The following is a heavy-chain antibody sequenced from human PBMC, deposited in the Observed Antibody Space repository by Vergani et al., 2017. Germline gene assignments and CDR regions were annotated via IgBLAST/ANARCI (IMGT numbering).Heavy chain of an antibody. V-gene: IGHV4-59*01. CDR3: GRVADFYGLGSRLLDL. CDR2: MYHSGST. D-gene: IGHD3-10*01. Sequence: QVRLQESGPGLVKPSETLSLTCSVSGGSMSGYYWSWIRQPTGKELEWIGYMYHSGSTNYNPSLETRVTISGDTSKNQFSLKLNSVTAADTAVYYCGRVADFYGLGSRLLDLWGQGILVTGSS. J-gene: IGHJ5*02. CDR1: GGSMSGYY.